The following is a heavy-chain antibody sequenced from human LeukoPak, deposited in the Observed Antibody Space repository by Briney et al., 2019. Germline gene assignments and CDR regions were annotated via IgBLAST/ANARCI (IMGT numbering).Heavy chain of an antibody. CDR1: GGSISSYY. V-gene: IGHV4-59*01. J-gene: IGHJ4*02. CDR2: IYYSGST. CDR3: ARGTRYYYDSSGYFRFDY. Sequence: SETLSLTCTVSGGSISSYYWSWIRQPPGKGLEWIGYIYYSGSTNYNPSLKSRVTVSVDTSKNQFSLKLSSVTAADTAVYYCARGTRYYYDSSGYFRFDYWGQGTLVTVSS. D-gene: IGHD3-22*01.